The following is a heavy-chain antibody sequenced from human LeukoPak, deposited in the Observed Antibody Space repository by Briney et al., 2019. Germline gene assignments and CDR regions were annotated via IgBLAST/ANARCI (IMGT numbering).Heavy chain of an antibody. CDR1: GYTFTSYD. Sequence: ASVKVSCKASGYTFTSYDINWVRQATVQGLEWMGWINPNSGGTDYAQKFQGRVTMTRDTSISTAYMELSRLKSDDTAVYYCAITNSAAAGTPWFDPWGQGTLVTVSS. V-gene: IGHV1-2*02. CDR3: AITNSAAAGTPWFDP. CDR2: INPNSGGT. J-gene: IGHJ5*02. D-gene: IGHD6-13*01.